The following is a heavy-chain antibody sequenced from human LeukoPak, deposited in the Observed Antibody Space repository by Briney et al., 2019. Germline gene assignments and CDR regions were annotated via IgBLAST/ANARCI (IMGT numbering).Heavy chain of an antibody. D-gene: IGHD6-13*01. CDR2: ISYDETDK. V-gene: IGHV3-30*18. J-gene: IGHJ4*02. CDR1: GFSFSSYG. Sequence: GGSLRLSCAASGFSFSSYGMHWVRQAPGKGLEWVAVISYDETDKLYSDSVKGRFTISRDNSKNTLYLQLSSLRAEDTAVYYCAKAAAGTLDSWGQGTLVTVSS. CDR3: AKAAAGTLDS.